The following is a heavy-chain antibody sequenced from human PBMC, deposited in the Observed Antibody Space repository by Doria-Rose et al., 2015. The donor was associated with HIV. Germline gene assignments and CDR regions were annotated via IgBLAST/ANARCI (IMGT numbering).Heavy chain of an antibody. V-gene: IGHV2-26*01. D-gene: IGHD6-13*01. CDR3: ARIKSSRWYHKYYFDF. J-gene: IGHJ4*02. Sequence: QVQLVQSGPVLVKPTETLTLTCTVPGVSLSSPGMGVSWIRQPPGKALEWLANIFPDDERSYKTSLMSRLTISRGTSKSQVVLTMTDMYPVDTATYYCARIKSSRWYHKYYFDFWGQGTLVIVSA. CDR1: GVSLSSPGMG. CDR2: IFPDDER.